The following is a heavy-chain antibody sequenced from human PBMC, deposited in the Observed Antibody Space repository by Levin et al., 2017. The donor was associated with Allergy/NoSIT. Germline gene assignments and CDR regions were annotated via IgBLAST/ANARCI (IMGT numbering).Heavy chain of an antibody. D-gene: IGHD1-26*01. V-gene: IGHV1-2*02. CDR2: INPNRANT. CDR1: GYTFTDYY. Sequence: ASVKVSCKTSGYTFTDYYIHWVRQAPGQGLEGMGWINPNRANTNYAQNFKGRVSMTRDTSTFTAYMELKRLTSDDSAVYYCASETREVHTFGPCAFDPWGQGTLVTVSS. J-gene: IGHJ5*02. CDR3: ASETREVHTFGPCAFDP.